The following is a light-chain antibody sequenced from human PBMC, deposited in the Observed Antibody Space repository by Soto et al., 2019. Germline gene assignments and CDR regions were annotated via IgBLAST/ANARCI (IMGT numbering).Light chain of an antibody. V-gene: IGLV2-14*01. Sequence: QSALTQPASVSGSPGQSITISCTGTSSDVGGYNYVSWYQQHPGKAPKLMIYDVSNRPSGVSNRFSGSKSGNTASLTISGHHAEDKADYYCSSYTSSSTLLYVFGTGTKLTVL. CDR1: SSDVGGYNY. CDR2: DVS. CDR3: SSYTSSSTLLYV. J-gene: IGLJ1*01.